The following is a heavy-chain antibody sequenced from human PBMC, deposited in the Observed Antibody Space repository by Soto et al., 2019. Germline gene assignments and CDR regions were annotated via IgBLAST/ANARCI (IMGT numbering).Heavy chain of an antibody. D-gene: IGHD1-26*01. CDR1: GGSISSYY. J-gene: IGHJ6*02. Sequence: QVQLQESGPGLVKPSETLSLTCTVSGGSISSYYWSWIRQPPGKGLEWIGYIYYSGSTNYIPSLKSRVTISVDTSKNQFSLKLSSVTAADTAVYYCARVGRVGATRVGAYGMDVWGQGTTVTVSS. V-gene: IGHV4-59*01. CDR2: IYYSGST. CDR3: ARVGRVGATRVGAYGMDV.